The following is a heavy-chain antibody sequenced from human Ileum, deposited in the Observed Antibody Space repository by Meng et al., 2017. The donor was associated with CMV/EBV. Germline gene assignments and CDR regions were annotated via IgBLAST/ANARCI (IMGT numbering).Heavy chain of an antibody. J-gene: IGHJ4*01. V-gene: IGHV4-39*07. CDR2: VSYRGRT. CDR3: ARDYCSGGNCYLAGFDY. Sequence: SITSSSDSRGRTRQPPGKGMDWIGTVSYRGRTYYNPSLKSRVTISLDTSKSQFSLELRSMTAADTAVYFCARDYCSGGNCYLAGFDYWGHGALVTVSS. CDR1: SITSSSDS. D-gene: IGHD2-15*01.